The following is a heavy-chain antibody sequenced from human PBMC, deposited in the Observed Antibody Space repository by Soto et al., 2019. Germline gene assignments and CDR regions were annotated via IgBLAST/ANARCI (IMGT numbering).Heavy chain of an antibody. CDR3: ARAPLYEGGGNSASDY. D-gene: IGHD2-21*02. J-gene: IGHJ4*02. CDR1: GYTFTSYD. CDR2: MNPNSGNT. Sequence: QVQLVQSGAEVKKPGASVKVSCKASGYTFTSYDINWVQQATGQGLEWMGWMNPNSGNTGYAQKFQGRVTMTRNTSISKAYMELSSLRSEDTAVYYCARAPLYEGGGNSASDYWSQGTLVTVSS. V-gene: IGHV1-8*01.